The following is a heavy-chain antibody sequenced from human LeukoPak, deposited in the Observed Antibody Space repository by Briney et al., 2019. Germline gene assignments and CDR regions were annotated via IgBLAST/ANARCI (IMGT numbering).Heavy chain of an antibody. V-gene: IGHV3-66*01. CDR2: IYSGGST. Sequence: GGSLRLSCAASGFTVSSNYMSWVRQAPGKGLEWVSVIYSGGSTYYADSVRGRFTISRDNSKNTLYLQMNSLRAEDTAVYYCARVARIVGATIDYWGQGTLVTVSS. J-gene: IGHJ4*02. D-gene: IGHD1-26*01. CDR3: ARVARIVGATIDY. CDR1: GFTVSSNY.